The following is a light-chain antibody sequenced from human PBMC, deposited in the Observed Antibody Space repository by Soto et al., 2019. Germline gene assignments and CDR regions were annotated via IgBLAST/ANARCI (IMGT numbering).Light chain of an antibody. J-gene: IGKJ1*01. CDR3: QQYGRTSWT. CDR1: QSVSTNF. V-gene: IGKV3-20*01. CDR2: GAS. Sequence: EIVLTQSPGTLSLSPGERATLSCRASQSVSTNFFAWYQQKPGQAPRLLIYGASTRATGIPDRFSGSGSGTDFTLTISRLEPEDFAVYYCQQYGRTSWTFGQGTKVEIK.